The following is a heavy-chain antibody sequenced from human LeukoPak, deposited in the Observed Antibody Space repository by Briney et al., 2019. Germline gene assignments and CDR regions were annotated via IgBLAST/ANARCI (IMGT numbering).Heavy chain of an antibody. CDR3: ASVDRRCGYDFCDAFDI. J-gene: IGHJ3*02. CDR2: ITSSGSTI. CDR1: GFTFSSYE. D-gene: IGHD5-12*01. V-gene: IGHV3-48*03. Sequence: TGGSLRLSCAASGFTFSSYEMNWVRQAPGKWLEWASYITSSGSTIYYADSVKGRFTISRDNAKNSLYLQMNSLRAEDTAVYYCASVDRRCGYDFCDAFDISGKGTMVTVSS.